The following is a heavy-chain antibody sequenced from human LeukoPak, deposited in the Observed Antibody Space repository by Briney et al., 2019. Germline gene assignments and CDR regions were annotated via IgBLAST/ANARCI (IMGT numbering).Heavy chain of an antibody. V-gene: IGHV3-7*01. Sequence: GGSLRLSCAASGFTFSSYWMSWVRQAPGKGLEWVANIKQDGSEKYYVDSVKGRFTISRDNAKNSLYLQMNSLRAEDTAVYYCASDGYSYGSTSFDYWGQETLVTVSS. CDR3: ASDGYSYGSTSFDY. J-gene: IGHJ4*02. D-gene: IGHD5-18*01. CDR1: GFTFSSYW. CDR2: IKQDGSEK.